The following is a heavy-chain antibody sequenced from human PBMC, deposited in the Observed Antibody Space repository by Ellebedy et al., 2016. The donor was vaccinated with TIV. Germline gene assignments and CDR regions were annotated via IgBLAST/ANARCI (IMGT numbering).Heavy chain of an antibody. D-gene: IGHD6-19*01. CDR2: IWYDGSNK. J-gene: IGHJ4*02. V-gene: IGHV3-33*08. Sequence: GGSLRLSCAASGFTFSSYGMHWVRQAPGKGLEWVAVIWYDGSNKYYADSVKGRFTISRDNSKNTLYLQMNSLGVEDTAVYHCARDPGIAEAGTVPPNIGFDLWGQGALVTVSS. CDR1: GFTFSSYG. CDR3: ARDPGIAEAGTVPPNIGFDL.